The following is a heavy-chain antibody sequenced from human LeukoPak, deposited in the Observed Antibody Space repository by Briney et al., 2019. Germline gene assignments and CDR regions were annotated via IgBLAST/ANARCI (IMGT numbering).Heavy chain of an antibody. J-gene: IGHJ3*02. CDR3: ARAPVRRRLTAATGWGAFDN. CDR1: GGTFSSYA. D-gene: IGHD1-20*01. Sequence: SVKVSCKASGGTFSSYAISWVRQAPGQGLEWMGGIIPIFGTANYAQKFQGRVTITTDESTSTAYMELSSLRSEDTAVYYCARAPVRRRLTAATGWGAFDNWGQGTMVTVSS. CDR2: IIPIFGTA. V-gene: IGHV1-69*05.